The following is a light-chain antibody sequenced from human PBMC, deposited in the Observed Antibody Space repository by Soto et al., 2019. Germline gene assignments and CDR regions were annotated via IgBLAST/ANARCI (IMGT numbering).Light chain of an antibody. CDR1: SSDIVSSY. CDR3: AAWDDSLSGWV. Sequence: QSVLTQPPSASGTPGQRVPISCSGSSSDIVSSYVYWYRQLPGTAPKLLIYANNQRPSVVPDRFSGSKSGTSASLAISGLRSEDEADYYCAAWDDSLSGWVFGGGTKLTVL. J-gene: IGLJ3*02. CDR2: ANN. V-gene: IGLV1-47*02.